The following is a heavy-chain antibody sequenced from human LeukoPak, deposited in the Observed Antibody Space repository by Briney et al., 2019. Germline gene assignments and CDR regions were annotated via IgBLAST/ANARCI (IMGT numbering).Heavy chain of an antibody. D-gene: IGHD6-13*01. Sequence: SETLSLTCTVSGGSFSSGGYYWSWIRQHPGKGLEWIGYVFYSGSTYYNPSLKSRVTISVDTSKNQFSLKLSSVTAADTAVYYCARGRGEKQQLKGDYWGQGTLVTISS. J-gene: IGHJ4*02. CDR3: ARGRGEKQQLKGDY. CDR1: GGSFSSGGYY. CDR2: VFYSGST. V-gene: IGHV4-31*03.